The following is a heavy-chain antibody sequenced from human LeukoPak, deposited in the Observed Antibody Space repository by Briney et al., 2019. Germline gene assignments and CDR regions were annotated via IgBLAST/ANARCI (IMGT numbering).Heavy chain of an antibody. CDR2: ISYDGSNK. V-gene: IGHV3-30*14. Sequence: GGSLRLSCAASGFTFSSYAMHWVRQAPGKGLEWVAVISYDGSNKYYADSVKGRFTISRDNSKNTLYLQMNSLRAEDTAVYYCARDSDSGSYFSWGQGTLVTVSS. D-gene: IGHD1-26*01. J-gene: IGHJ4*02. CDR3: ARDSDSGSYFS. CDR1: GFTFSSYA.